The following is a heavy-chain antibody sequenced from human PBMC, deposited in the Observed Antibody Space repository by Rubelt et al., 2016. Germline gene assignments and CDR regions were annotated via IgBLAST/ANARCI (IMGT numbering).Heavy chain of an antibody. CDR1: GFTVGNNF. Sequence: GESGGGLVQPGGSLRLSCAASGFTVGNNFMNWVRQAPGKGLEWVSLIYSGGDTYYADSVKGRFTISRDNSKNTQYLQMDSLGPEDTGVYYCAKDRDGSWTLDYWGQGILVTVSS. D-gene: IGHD3/OR15-3a*01. V-gene: IGHV3-66*01. J-gene: IGHJ4*02. CDR3: AKDRDGSWTLDY. CDR2: IYSGGDT.